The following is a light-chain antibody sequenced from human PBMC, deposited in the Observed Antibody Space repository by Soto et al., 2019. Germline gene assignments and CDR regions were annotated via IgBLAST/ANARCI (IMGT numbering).Light chain of an antibody. CDR1: QSVSSY. J-gene: IGKJ1*01. Sequence: EIVLTQSPATLSVSPGERATLSCRASQSVSSYLAWYQQKPGQAPRLLIYDASNRATGIPARFSGSGSGTDFTLTISSLEPEDFAVYYCQQRSNWPPWTFG. CDR3: QQRSNWPPWT. CDR2: DAS. V-gene: IGKV3-11*01.